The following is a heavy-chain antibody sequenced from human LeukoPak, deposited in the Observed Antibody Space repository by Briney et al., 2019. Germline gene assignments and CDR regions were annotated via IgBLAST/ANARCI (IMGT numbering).Heavy chain of an antibody. J-gene: IGHJ4*02. D-gene: IGHD6-13*01. CDR1: GYTFTGYY. Sequence: ASVKVSCKASGYTFTGYYMHWVRQAPGQGLEWMGWINPNSGGTNYAQKFQGRVTMTRDTSISTAYMELSRLRSDDTAVYYCARFAAAAGTPTDYWGQGTLVTVSS. V-gene: IGHV1-2*02. CDR3: ARFAAAAGTPTDY. CDR2: INPNSGGT.